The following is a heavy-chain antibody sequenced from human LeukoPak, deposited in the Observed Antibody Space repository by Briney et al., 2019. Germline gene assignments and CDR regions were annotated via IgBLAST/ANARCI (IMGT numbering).Heavy chain of an antibody. J-gene: IGHJ4*02. CDR3: ARDHSGSYYPYFDY. V-gene: IGHV3-21*01. Sequence: PGGSLRLSCAASGFTFSSYSMNWVRQAPGKGLEWVSSISSSSSYIYYADSVKGRFTISRGNAKNSLYLQMNSLRAEDTAVYYCARDHSGSYYPYFDYWGQGTLVTVSS. CDR2: ISSSSSYI. CDR1: GFTFSSYS. D-gene: IGHD1-26*01.